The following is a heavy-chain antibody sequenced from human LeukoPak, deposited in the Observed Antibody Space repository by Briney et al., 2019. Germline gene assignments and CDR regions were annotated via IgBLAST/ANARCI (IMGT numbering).Heavy chain of an antibody. J-gene: IGHJ4*02. CDR1: GGSISSNSFY. V-gene: IGHV4-61*05. Sequence: SETLSLTCTVSGGSISSNSFYWGWIRQPPGKGPEWIGYIYYSGSTNYNPSLKSRVTISVDTSKNQFSLKLSSVTAADTAVYYCARAVDYGDYPYYFDYWGQGTLVTVSS. CDR3: ARAVDYGDYPYYFDY. CDR2: IYYSGST. D-gene: IGHD4-17*01.